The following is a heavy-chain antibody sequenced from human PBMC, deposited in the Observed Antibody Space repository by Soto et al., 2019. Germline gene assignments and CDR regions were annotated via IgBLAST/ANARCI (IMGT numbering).Heavy chain of an antibody. CDR2: IIPIFGTA. V-gene: IGHV1-69*13. CDR3: ARVRNSGTARPTFDY. CDR1: GGTFSSYA. J-gene: IGHJ4*02. Sequence: ASVKVSCKASGGTFSSYAISWVLQAPGQGLEWMGGIIPIFGTANYAQKFQGRVTITADESTSTAYMELSSLRSEDTAVYYCARVRNSGTARPTFDYWGQGTLVTVSS. D-gene: IGHD6-6*01.